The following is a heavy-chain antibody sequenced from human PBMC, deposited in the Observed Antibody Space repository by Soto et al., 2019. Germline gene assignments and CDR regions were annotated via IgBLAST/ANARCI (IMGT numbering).Heavy chain of an antibody. CDR3: ASDLVGASDSYGLDV. CDR2: IWHDGNNK. CDR1: GFTFSNYG. Sequence: RRLSCAASGFTFSNYGMRWVRQAPGKGLEWVAIIWHDGNNKYYADSVRGRFIISRDNSKNRLYLQMNSLRAEDTAVYYCASDLVGASDSYGLDVWGQGTPVTVYS. V-gene: IGHV3-33*01. D-gene: IGHD1-26*01. J-gene: IGHJ6*02.